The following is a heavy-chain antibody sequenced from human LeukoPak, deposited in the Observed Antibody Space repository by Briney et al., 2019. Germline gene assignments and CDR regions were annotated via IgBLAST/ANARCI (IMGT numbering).Heavy chain of an antibody. V-gene: IGHV3-33*01. Sequence: GRSLRLSCAASGFTFSSYGMHWVRQAPGKRLEWVAVIWYDGSNKYYADSVKGRFTISRDNSKNTLYLQMNSLRAEDTAVYYCARDQWELRGYFDYWGQGTLVTVSS. CDR2: IWYDGSNK. CDR1: GFTFSSYG. J-gene: IGHJ4*02. CDR3: ARDQWELRGYFDY. D-gene: IGHD1-26*01.